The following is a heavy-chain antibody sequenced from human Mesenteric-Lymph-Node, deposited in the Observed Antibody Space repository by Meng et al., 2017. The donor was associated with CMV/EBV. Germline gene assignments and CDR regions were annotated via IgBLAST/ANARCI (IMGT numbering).Heavy chain of an antibody. V-gene: IGHV3-66*01. J-gene: IGHJ3*02. D-gene: IGHD1-1*01. Sequence: GESLKISCAASGFTVSSNYMSWVRQAPGKGLEWVSVIYSGGSTYYADSVKGRFTISRDNAKNSLYLQMNSLRAEDTAVYYCARANPRRGGFDIWGQGTMVTVSS. CDR2: IYSGGST. CDR1: GFTVSSNY. CDR3: ARANPRRGGFDI.